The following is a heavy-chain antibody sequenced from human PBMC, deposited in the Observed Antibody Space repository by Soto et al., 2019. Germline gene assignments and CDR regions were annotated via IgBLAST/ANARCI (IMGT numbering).Heavy chain of an antibody. J-gene: IGHJ6*03. CDR1: GGSISSYY. CDR2: IYYSGST. V-gene: IGHV4-59*01. CDR3: ARGGRSAYYYYMAV. Sequence: SETLSLTCTVSGGSISSYYWSWIRQPPGKGLQWIGYIYYSGSTNYNPSLKSRVTISVDTSKNQFSLKMSSVTAADTAVYYCARGGRSAYYYYMAVWGKGTTVTVSS.